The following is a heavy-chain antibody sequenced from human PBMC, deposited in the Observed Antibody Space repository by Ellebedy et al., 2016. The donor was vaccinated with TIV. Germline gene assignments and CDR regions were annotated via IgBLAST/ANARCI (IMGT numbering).Heavy chain of an antibody. D-gene: IGHD6-19*01. V-gene: IGHV3-7*01. CDR3: ARGSGSSGRH. J-gene: IGHJ4*02. CDR2: IREDGNEI. CDR1: AFPLNTFW. Sequence: GGSLRLSCAASAFPLNTFWLSWARHTPGKGLEWVASIREDGNEIIYVDSVTGRFTISRDNAKRSVYLQMTSLRVGDTGVYCCARGSGSSGRHWGQGTQVTVSS.